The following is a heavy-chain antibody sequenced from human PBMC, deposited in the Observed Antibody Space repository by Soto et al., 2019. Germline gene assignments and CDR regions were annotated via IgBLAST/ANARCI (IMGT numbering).Heavy chain of an antibody. V-gene: IGHV3-21*03. CDR2: ISSSSSYI. Sequence: LRLSCAASGFTFSSYSMNWVRQAPGKGLEWVSSISSSSSYIYYADSVKGRFTISRDNAKNSLYLQMDSLRAEDTAVYYCARDTTTDSSGYCYSPNNFDYWGQGTLVTVSS. J-gene: IGHJ4*02. D-gene: IGHD3-22*01. CDR1: GFTFSSYS. CDR3: ARDTTTDSSGYCYSPNNFDY.